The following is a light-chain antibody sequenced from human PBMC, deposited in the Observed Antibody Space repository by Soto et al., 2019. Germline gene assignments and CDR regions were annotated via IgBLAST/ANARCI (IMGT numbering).Light chain of an antibody. CDR3: QHYANWPPYS. CDR2: GAS. CDR1: QSVGSN. J-gene: IGKJ2*01. V-gene: IGKV3-15*01. Sequence: DIVLTQSPVTLSVSPGDRATLSCRASQSVGSNLAWHQQKPGQAPRLLIYGASTRATGIPARFSGSGSGKEFTLTISSLQSEDFAVYYCQHYANWPPYSFGPGTKVEIK.